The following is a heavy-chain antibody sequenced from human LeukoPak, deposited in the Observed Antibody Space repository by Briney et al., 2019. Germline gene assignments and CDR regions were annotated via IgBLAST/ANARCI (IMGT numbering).Heavy chain of an antibody. D-gene: IGHD3-9*01. J-gene: IGHJ3*02. V-gene: IGHV3-30*04. CDR3: AKDCEVRYPPDAFDI. CDR1: GFTFSSNA. Sequence: GGSLRLSCAASGFTFSSNAMHWVRQAPGKGLEWVALISYDGSNKYYADSVKGRFTISRDNSKNTLYLQMNSLRAEDTAVYYCAKDCEVRYPPDAFDIWGQGTMVTVSS. CDR2: ISYDGSNK.